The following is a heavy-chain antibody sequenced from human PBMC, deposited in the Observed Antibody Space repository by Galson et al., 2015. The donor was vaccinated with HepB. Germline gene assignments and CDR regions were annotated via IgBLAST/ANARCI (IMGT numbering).Heavy chain of an antibody. Sequence: LSLTCTVSGGSISSGDYYWSWIRQPPGKGLEWIGYIYHSGSTYYNPSLKSRVTISVDTSKNQFSLKLSSVTAADTAVYYCARGAANYDILTGYYYYMDVWGKGTTVTVSS. D-gene: IGHD3-9*01. CDR3: ARGAANYDILTGYYYYMDV. CDR2: IYHSGST. V-gene: IGHV4-30-4*01. CDR1: GGSISSGDYY. J-gene: IGHJ6*03.